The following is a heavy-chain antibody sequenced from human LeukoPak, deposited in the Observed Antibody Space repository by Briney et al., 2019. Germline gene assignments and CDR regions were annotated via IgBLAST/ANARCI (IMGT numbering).Heavy chain of an antibody. CDR2: INKSGGST. CDR1: GFTFSSYA. Sequence: GGSLRLSCAASGFTFSSYAMSWVRQAPGKGLEWVSIINKSGGSTNYADSVKGRFTISRDNSKNTLYLQMNSLRAEGTAVYYCAKRGVVVVPAARSPYYFDYWGQGTLVTVSS. CDR3: AKRGVVVVPAARSPYYFDY. V-gene: IGHV3-23*05. D-gene: IGHD2-2*01. J-gene: IGHJ4*02.